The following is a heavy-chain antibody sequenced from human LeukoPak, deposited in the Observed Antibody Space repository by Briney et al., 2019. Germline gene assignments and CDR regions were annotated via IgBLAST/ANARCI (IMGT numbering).Heavy chain of an antibody. CDR1: GYTLTELS. CDR2: FDPEDGET. V-gene: IGHV1-24*01. D-gene: IGHD3-3*01. CDR3: AREMYYDFWRGSDY. J-gene: IGHJ4*02. Sequence: WASVKVSCKVSGYTLTELSMHWVRQAPGKGLEWMGGFDPEDGETIYAQKFQGRVAMTEDTSTDTAYMELSSLRSEDTAVYYCAREMYYDFWRGSDYWGQGTLVTVSS.